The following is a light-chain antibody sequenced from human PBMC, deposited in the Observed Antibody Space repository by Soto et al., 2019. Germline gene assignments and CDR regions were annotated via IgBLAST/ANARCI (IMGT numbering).Light chain of an antibody. CDR3: QLYDNSLYT. V-gene: IGKV3-20*01. Sequence: EIVLTQFPGMLSLSPGERATLSCRASQSVSSSYLAWYQQKPGQPPRLFIYGASSRAAGIPDRFSGGGSGTDFTLTISRLEPEDFAVYYCQLYDNSLYTFGQGTKLDIK. CDR1: QSVSSSY. J-gene: IGKJ2*01. CDR2: GAS.